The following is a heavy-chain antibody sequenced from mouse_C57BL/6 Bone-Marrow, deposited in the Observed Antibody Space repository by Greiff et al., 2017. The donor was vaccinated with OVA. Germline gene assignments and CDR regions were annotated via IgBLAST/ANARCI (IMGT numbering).Heavy chain of an antibody. Sequence: QVHVKQPGTELVKPGASVKLSCKASGYTFTSYWMHWVKQRPGQGLEWIGDINPSNGGTNYNEKFKSKATLTVDQPSSTAYMHLSSLTSEDSAVYYCARILGDDWGKGNTRTVSS. CDR3: ARILGDD. J-gene: IGHJ2*01. CDR2: INPSNGGT. D-gene: IGHD3-3*01. V-gene: IGHV1-53*01. CDR1: GYTFTSYW.